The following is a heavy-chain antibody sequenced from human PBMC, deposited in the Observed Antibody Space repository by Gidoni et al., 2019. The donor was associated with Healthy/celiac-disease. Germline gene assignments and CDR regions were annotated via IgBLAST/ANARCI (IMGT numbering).Heavy chain of an antibody. J-gene: IGHJ4*02. CDR1: GFTFDDYA. CDR3: AKDMAGFSGAGLDY. V-gene: IGHV3-9*01. Sequence: EVQLVESGGGLVQPGRSLRLSCAASGFTFDDYAMHWVRQAPGKGLEWVSGISWNSGSIGYADSVKGRFTISRDNAKNSLYLQMNSLRAEDTALYYCAKDMAGFSGAGLDYWGQGTLVTVSS. D-gene: IGHD6-19*01. CDR2: ISWNSGSI.